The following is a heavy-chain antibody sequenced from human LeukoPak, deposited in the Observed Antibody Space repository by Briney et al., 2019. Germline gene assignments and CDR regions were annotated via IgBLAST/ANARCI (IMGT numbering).Heavy chain of an antibody. V-gene: IGHV4-61*02. Sequence: SQTLSHTCSVSGNSIRSGAYSWSWIRQPAGRGLEWIGRFFTTEITHYNYNQNPSLKSRVTISPGTSRNQFSLTLTSVTAADTAVYYCARGFSYDYYFDSWGQGTLVTVSA. CDR2: FFTTEIT. CDR1: GNSIRSGAYS. CDR3: ARGFSYDYYFDS. J-gene: IGHJ4*02. D-gene: IGHD3-16*01.